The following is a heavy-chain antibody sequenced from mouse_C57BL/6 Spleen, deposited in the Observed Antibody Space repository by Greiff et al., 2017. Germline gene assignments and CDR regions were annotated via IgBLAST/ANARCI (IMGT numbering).Heavy chain of an antibody. V-gene: IGHV5-12*01. Sequence: EVQLQESGGGLVQPGGSLKLSCAASGFTFSDYYMYWVRQTPEKRLEWVAYISNGGGSTYYPDTVKGRFTISRDNAKNTLYLQMSRLKSEDTAMYYCARDYGNYAMGYWGQGASVTVSS. CDR3: ARDYGNYAMGY. D-gene: IGHD2-1*01. CDR1: GFTFSDYY. J-gene: IGHJ4*01. CDR2: ISNGGGST.